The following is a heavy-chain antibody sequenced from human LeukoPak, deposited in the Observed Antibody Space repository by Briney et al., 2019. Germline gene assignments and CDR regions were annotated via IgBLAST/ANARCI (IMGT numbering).Heavy chain of an antibody. V-gene: IGHV4-34*01. CDR3: ARFNRNYVPGKFDY. CDR2: INHSGST. CDR1: GGSFSGYY. Sequence: SETLSLTCAVYGGSFSGYYWSWIRQPPGKGLEWIGEINHSGSTNYNPSLKSRVTISVDTSKNQFSLKLSSVTAADTAVYYCARFNRNYVPGKFDYWGQGTLVTVSS. J-gene: IGHJ4*02. D-gene: IGHD1-7*01.